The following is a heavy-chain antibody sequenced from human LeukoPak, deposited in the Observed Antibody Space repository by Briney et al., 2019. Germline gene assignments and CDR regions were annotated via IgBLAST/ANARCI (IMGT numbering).Heavy chain of an antibody. CDR2: ISVYNGNT. CDR3: ARGPSDFWSGFPYYFDY. V-gene: IGHV1-18*01. J-gene: IGHJ4*02. D-gene: IGHD3-3*01. CDR1: GYTFTSYG. Sequence: ASVKVSCKASGYTFTSYGITWVRQAPGQGLEWMGWISVYNGNTNYAQKLQGRVTMTTDTSTSTAYMELRSLRSDDTAVYYCARGPSDFWSGFPYYFDYWGQGTLVTVSS.